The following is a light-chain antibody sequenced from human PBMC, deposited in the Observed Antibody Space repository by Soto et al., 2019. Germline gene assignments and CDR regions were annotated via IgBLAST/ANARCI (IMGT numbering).Light chain of an antibody. CDR1: SSDIGSYNF. CDR2: DVS. J-gene: IGLJ2*01. V-gene: IGLV2-14*01. Sequence: QSALTQPASVSGSPGQSITISCTGTSSDIGSYNFVSWYQQYPGKAPKLIIFDVSNRPSGISNRFFGSKSGNTASLIISGLQAEDEADYYCSSCSSTSPTLFGGGTKLTVL. CDR3: SSCSSTSPTL.